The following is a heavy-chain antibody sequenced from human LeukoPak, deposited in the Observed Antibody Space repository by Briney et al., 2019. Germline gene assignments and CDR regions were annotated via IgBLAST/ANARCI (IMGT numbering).Heavy chain of an antibody. Sequence: GGSLRLSCAASGFTFSSYAMSWVRQAPGKGLEWVSYISSSSSTIYYADSVKGRFTISRDNAKNSLYLQMNSLRAEDTAVYYCARMDYDILTGYYPFDYWGQGTLVTVSS. CDR2: ISSSSSTI. CDR3: ARMDYDILTGYYPFDY. J-gene: IGHJ4*02. V-gene: IGHV3-48*01. CDR1: GFTFSSYA. D-gene: IGHD3-9*01.